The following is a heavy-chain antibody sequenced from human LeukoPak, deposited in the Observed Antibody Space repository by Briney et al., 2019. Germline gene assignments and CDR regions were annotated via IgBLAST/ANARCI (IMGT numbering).Heavy chain of an antibody. Sequence: GASVQVSCKASGYTFTSYGISWVRQAPGQGLEWMGWISAYNGNTNYAQKLQGRVTMTTDTSTSTAYMELRSLRSDDTAVYYCARDRRAGITIFGVVTGGGMDVWGQGTTVTVSS. CDR2: ISAYNGNT. J-gene: IGHJ6*02. CDR3: ARDRRAGITIFGVVTGGGMDV. D-gene: IGHD3-3*01. V-gene: IGHV1-18*01. CDR1: GYTFTSYG.